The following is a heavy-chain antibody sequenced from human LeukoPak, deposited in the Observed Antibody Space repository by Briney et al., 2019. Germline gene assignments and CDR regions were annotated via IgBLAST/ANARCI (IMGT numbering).Heavy chain of an antibody. Sequence: PGGSLRLSCAASGFTLSSYGMHWVRQAPGKGLEWVAVISYDGSNKYYADSVKGRFTISRDNSKNTLYLQMNSLRAEDTAVYYCAKDPYDSSGYYYYSLTFFDYWGQGTLVTVSS. D-gene: IGHD3-22*01. J-gene: IGHJ4*02. CDR2: ISYDGSNK. CDR1: GFTLSSYG. V-gene: IGHV3-30*18. CDR3: AKDPYDSSGYYYYSLTFFDY.